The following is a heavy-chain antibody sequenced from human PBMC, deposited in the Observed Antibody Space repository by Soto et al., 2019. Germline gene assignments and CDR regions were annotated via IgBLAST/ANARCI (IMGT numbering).Heavy chain of an antibody. Sequence: SXNVSYQASVYTXTSYCIGWVRQAPGQGLEWMGWIIAYNCNTNYAQKLQVIVTIKTDTSTRTAYMQLRSLRSDDTAVYYCARERGARYYGSGSYYYGMDVWGQGTTGTVSS. V-gene: IGHV1-18*01. CDR2: IIAYNCNT. J-gene: IGHJ6*02. CDR3: ARERGARYYGSGSYYYGMDV. CDR1: VYTXTSYC. D-gene: IGHD3-10*01.